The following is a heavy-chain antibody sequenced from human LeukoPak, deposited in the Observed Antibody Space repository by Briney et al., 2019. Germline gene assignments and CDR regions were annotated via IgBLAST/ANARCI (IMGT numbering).Heavy chain of an antibody. CDR1: GFTFSSHW. CDR3: AREAAGSSAGYYYYYMDV. CDR2: IKQDGSEK. Sequence: GSLRLSCAASGFTFSSHWMSWVRQAPGKGLEWVAKIKQDGSEKYYVDSVKGRFTISRDNAKNSLYLQMNSLRAEDTAVYYCAREAAGSSAGYYYYYMDVWGKGTTVTVSS. V-gene: IGHV3-7*01. D-gene: IGHD6-6*01. J-gene: IGHJ6*03.